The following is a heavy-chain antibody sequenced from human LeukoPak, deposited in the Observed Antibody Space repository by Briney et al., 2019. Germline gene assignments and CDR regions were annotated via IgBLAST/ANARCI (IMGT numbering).Heavy chain of an antibody. CDR3: AAYLFPGLAARQNWFDP. D-gene: IGHD6-6*01. J-gene: IGHJ5*02. Sequence: PSETLSLTCTVSGVSISSYYWSWIRQPPGKGLEYIGYIYYSGSTNYNPSLKSRVTISVDTSKNQFSLKLSSVTAADTAVYYCAAYLFPGLAARQNWFDPWGQGTLVTVSS. V-gene: IGHV4-59*01. CDR1: GVSISSYY. CDR2: IYYSGST.